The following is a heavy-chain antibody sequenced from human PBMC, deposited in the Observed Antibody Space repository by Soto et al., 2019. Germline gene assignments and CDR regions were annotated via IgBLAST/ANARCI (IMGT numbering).Heavy chain of an antibody. V-gene: IGHV1-69*02. CDR2: IIPILGIT. J-gene: IGHJ6*02. CDR3: ARRRYCGADCYSKFYYGMDV. CDR1: GSTFSSYT. Sequence: QVQLVQSGAEVRKPGSSVKVSCKASGSTFSSYTVNWVRQAPGQGLEWIGRIIPILGITNYARRFQGRVTITADRSTNTGYMGLTSLTSEDTAVYYCARRRYCGADCYSKFYYGMDVWGQGTTVTVYS. D-gene: IGHD2-21*02.